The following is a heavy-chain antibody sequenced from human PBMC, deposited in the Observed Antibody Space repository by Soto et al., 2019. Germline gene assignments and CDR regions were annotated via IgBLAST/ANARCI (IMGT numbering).Heavy chain of an antibody. CDR2: IYYSGST. CDR1: GGSISSGDYY. J-gene: IGHJ6*02. V-gene: IGHV4-30-4*01. D-gene: IGHD2-15*01. CDR3: ASPLAANENYYYYGMDV. Sequence: SETLSLTCTVSGGSISSGDYYWSWIRQPPGKGLEWIGYIYYSGSTYYNPSLKSRVTISVDTSKNQFSLKLSSVTAADTAVYYCASPLAANENYYYYGMDVWGQGTTVTAP.